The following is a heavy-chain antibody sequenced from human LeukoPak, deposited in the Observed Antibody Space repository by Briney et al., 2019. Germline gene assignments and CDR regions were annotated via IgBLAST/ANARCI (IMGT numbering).Heavy chain of an antibody. CDR2: IKPDGSED. D-gene: IGHD5-24*01. CDR1: GLAFSNVW. CDR3: AVDRRFKIFDY. V-gene: IGHV3-7*01. Sequence: GGSLRLSCATSGLAFSNVWMYWGRQAPVKGLQLGASIKPDGSEDFYADSVKGRFNISRDNAKNSLFLQMTNLKAEDTAVYYCAVDRRFKIFDYWGQGTLVTVSS. J-gene: IGHJ4*02.